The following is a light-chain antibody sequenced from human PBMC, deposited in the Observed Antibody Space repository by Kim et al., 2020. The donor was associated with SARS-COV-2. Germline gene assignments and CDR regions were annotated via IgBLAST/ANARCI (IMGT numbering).Light chain of an antibody. J-gene: IGKJ1*01. CDR3: QQYNNWLWT. CDR1: QSVSSN. V-gene: IGKV3-15*01. CDR2: GAS. Sequence: VSPGERDTLSCRASQSVSSNLAWYQQKPGQAPRLLIYGASTRATGIPARFSGSGSGTEFTLTISSLQSEDFAVYYCQQYNNWLWTFGQGTKVDIK.